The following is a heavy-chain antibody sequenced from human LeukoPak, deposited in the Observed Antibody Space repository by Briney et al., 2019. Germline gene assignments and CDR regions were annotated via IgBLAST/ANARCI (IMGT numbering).Heavy chain of an antibody. J-gene: IGHJ4*02. V-gene: IGHV4-59*01. CDR2: ISYSGST. CDR1: GGSISSYF. Sequence: SETLSLTCTVSGGSISSYFWSWIRQPPGKGLEWIGYISYSGSTNYNPSLKSRVTISVDTSKNQLSLKLNSVTAADTAVYYCARYIWGSYPTFEDYWGQGSLVTVSS. CDR3: ARYIWGSYPTFEDY. D-gene: IGHD3-16*02.